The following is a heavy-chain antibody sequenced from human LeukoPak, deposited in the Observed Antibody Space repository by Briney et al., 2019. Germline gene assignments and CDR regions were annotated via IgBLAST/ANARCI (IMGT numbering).Heavy chain of an antibody. Sequence: PSETLSLTCTVSGGSISSYYWSWIRQPPGKGLEWIGYIYYSGSTNYNPSLKSRVTISVDTSKNQFSLKLSSVTAADTAVYYCARVGYSLYYYYMDVWGKGTTVTISS. CDR1: GGSISSYY. CDR3: ARVGYSLYYYYMDV. J-gene: IGHJ6*03. D-gene: IGHD2-15*01. CDR2: IYYSGST. V-gene: IGHV4-59*01.